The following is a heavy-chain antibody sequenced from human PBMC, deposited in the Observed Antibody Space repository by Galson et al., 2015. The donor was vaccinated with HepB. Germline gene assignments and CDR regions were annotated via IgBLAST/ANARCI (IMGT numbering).Heavy chain of an antibody. J-gene: IGHJ6*02. CDR2: ISYDGSNK. CDR1: GFTFSTYA. V-gene: IGHV3-30*04. CDR3: ARGGISGTYYYYYGMDV. D-gene: IGHD1-26*01. Sequence: SLRLSCAASGFTFSTYAMHWVRQAPGKGLEWVAIISYDGSNKYYADSVKGRITISRDNSQNTLYLQMNSLRPEDTAVYYCARGGISGTYYYYYGMDVWGQGTTVTVSS.